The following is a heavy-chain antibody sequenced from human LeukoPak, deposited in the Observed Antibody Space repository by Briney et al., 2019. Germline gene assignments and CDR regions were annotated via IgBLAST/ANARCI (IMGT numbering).Heavy chain of an antibody. V-gene: IGHV1-69*13. J-gene: IGHJ3*02. D-gene: IGHD4-17*01. CDR2: IIPIFGTA. CDR3: ARLRSRTTVTTDDAFDI. Sequence: ASVKASCKASGGTFSSYAISWVRQAPGQGLDWMGGIIPIFGTANYAQKFQGRVTITADESTSTAYMELSSLRAEDTAVYYCARLRSRTTVTTDDAFDIWGQGTMVTVSS. CDR1: GGTFSSYA.